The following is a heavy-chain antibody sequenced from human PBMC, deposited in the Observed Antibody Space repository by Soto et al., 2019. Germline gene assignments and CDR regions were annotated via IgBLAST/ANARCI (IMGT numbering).Heavy chain of an antibody. V-gene: IGHV1-69*13. CDR2: IIPIFGTA. J-gene: IGHJ4*02. CDR3: AREEYSGYDHNFDY. D-gene: IGHD5-12*01. CDR1: GGTFSSYA. Sequence: GASVKVSCKASGGTFSSYAISWVRQAPGQGLEWMGGIIPIFGTANYAQKFQGRVTITADESTSTAYMELSSLRSEDTAVYYCAREEYSGYDHNFDYWGQGTLVTVSS.